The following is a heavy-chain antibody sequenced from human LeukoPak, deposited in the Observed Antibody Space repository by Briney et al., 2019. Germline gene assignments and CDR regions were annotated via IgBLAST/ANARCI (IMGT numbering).Heavy chain of an antibody. CDR3: ARDGYCSSTSCNDAFDI. CDR1: GFTVSSYY. Sequence: GGSLRLSCAASGFTVSSYYMNWVRQAPGKELEWVSVIYTGGGRYYADSVRGRFTISRDTSKNMVFLQMSSLSSEDTAVYYCARDGYCSSTSCNDAFDIWGQGTMVTVSS. V-gene: IGHV3-53*05. J-gene: IGHJ3*02. CDR2: IYTGGGR. D-gene: IGHD2-2*03.